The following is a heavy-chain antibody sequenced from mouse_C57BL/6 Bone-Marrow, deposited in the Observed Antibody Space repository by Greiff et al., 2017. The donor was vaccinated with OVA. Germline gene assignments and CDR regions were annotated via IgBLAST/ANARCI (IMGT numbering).Heavy chain of an antibody. J-gene: IGHJ2*01. CDR1: GFSLSTSGMG. CDR3: ATGYGSSYYFDY. Sequence: QVQLKESGPGILQSSQSLSLTCSFSGFSLSTSGMGVSWIRQPSGQGLEWLAHIYWDDDKRYNPSLKSRLTISKVTSRNQVFLKITRVDTADTATDDCATGYGSSYYFDYWGQGTTLTVSS. V-gene: IGHV8-12*01. D-gene: IGHD1-1*01. CDR2: IYWDDDK.